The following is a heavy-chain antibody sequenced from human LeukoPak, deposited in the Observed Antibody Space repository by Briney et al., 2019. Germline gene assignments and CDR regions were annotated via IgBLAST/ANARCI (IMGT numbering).Heavy chain of an antibody. Sequence: PGGSLRLSCAASGFTFSSYGMHWVRQAPGKGLEWVAFIRPDGSNKYYADSVKGRFTISRDNSKNTLYLQMNSLRPEDTAVYYCAKAYGSGRYYYFDYWGQGTLVTVSS. CDR3: AKAYGSGRYYYFDY. V-gene: IGHV3-30*02. D-gene: IGHD6-19*01. J-gene: IGHJ4*02. CDR1: GFTFSSYG. CDR2: IRPDGSNK.